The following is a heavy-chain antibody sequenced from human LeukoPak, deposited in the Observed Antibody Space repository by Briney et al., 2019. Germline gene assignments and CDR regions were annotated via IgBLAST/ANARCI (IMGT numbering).Heavy chain of an antibody. CDR2: IQQDGSEK. CDR3: ARNPPRYFN. J-gene: IGHJ4*02. CDR1: GGTFSSYA. V-gene: IGHV3-7*05. D-gene: IGHD1-26*01. Sequence: GASVKVSCKASGGTFSSYAISWVRQAPGKGLEWVANIQQDGSEKYYVDSVKGRFTISRDNAKNSLYLRMNSLRAEDTAVYYCARNPPRYFNWGQGTLVTVSS.